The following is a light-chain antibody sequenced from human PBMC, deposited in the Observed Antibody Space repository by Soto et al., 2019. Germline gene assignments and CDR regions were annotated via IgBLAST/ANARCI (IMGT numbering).Light chain of an antibody. CDR1: QSVHNF. Sequence: EVVLTHSPATLSLSPGDRAALSCKASQSVHNFLAWYQQRPGQAPRLLIYGASTRATGIPARFSGSGSGTDFTLTISGLEPEDSAAYYCQRHGATFGQGTKVDIK. V-gene: IGKV3-11*01. CDR3: QRHGAT. CDR2: GAS. J-gene: IGKJ1*01.